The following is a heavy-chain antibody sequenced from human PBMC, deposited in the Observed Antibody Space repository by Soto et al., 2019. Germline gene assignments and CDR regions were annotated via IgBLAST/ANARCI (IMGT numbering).Heavy chain of an antibody. CDR2: IDAGNGDT. V-gene: IGHV1-3*01. J-gene: IGHJ4*02. CDR1: GYTFTSYA. CDR3: AREGRYGDYLDY. Sequence: ASVKVSCKASGYTFTSYAIHWVRQAPGQRLEWMGWIDAGNGDTKYPQKFQGRVTITRDTSASTAYMELSRLRSEDTAVYYCAREGRYGDYLDYRGQGTLVTVSS. D-gene: IGHD4-17*01.